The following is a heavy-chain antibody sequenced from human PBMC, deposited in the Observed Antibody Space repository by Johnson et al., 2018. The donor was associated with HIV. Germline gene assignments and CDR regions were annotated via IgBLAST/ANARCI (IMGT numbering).Heavy chain of an antibody. Sequence: GGLVQPGGSLRLSCAASGFTFSSYWMHWVRQGPGKWLVWVSRINGDGSGITYADSVKGRFTISRDNAKNTLYLQMNSLRADDTALYYCARVLVAADYAFDIWGQGTMVTVSS. CDR2: INGDGSGI. CDR1: GFTFSSYW. V-gene: IGHV3-74*01. J-gene: IGHJ3*02. CDR3: ARVLVAADYAFDI. D-gene: IGHD1-26*01.